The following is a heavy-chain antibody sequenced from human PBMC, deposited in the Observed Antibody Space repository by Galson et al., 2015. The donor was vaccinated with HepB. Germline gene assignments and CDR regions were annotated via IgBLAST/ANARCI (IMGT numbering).Heavy chain of an antibody. J-gene: IGHJ6*02. V-gene: IGHV3-33*08. CDR1: GFTFNHYG. D-gene: IGHD2-2*01. CDR3: ARDGGRYCSSNSCFYGMDV. CDR2: IWYDGSKR. Sequence: SLRLSCAASGFTFNHYGMHWVRQAPGKGLEWVAIIWYDGSKRYYADSVKGRFTISRDNSKNTLYLQMTSLRAEDTAIYYCARDGGRYCSSNSCFYGMDVWGRGTTVTVSS.